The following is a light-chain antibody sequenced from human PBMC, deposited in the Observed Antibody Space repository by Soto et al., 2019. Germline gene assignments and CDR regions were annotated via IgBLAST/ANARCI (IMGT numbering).Light chain of an antibody. CDR1: ETVATN. CDR2: GAS. V-gene: IGKV3-15*01. Sequence: VMTQSPATLSVSPGERATLSCWASETVATNLAWYQQKPGQAPRLLISGASTRAAGISDRFRGSGSGTEFTLTISSLQPDDFATYYCQQSYSIPYTFGQGTKMEIK. J-gene: IGKJ2*01. CDR3: QQSYSIPYT.